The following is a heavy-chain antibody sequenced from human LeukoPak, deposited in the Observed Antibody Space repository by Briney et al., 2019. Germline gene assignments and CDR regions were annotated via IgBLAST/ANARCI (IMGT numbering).Heavy chain of an antibody. CDR2: IYSGGST. CDR3: ARSLKDDYVWGSYRKTSWNAFDI. Sequence: PGGSLRLSCAASGFTVSSNYMSWVRQAPGKGLEWVSVIYSGGSTYYADSVKGRFTISRDNSKNTLYLQMNSLRAEDTAVYYCARSLKDDYVWGSYRKTSWNAFDIWGQGTMVTVSS. CDR1: GFTVSSNY. D-gene: IGHD3-16*02. V-gene: IGHV3-66*01. J-gene: IGHJ3*02.